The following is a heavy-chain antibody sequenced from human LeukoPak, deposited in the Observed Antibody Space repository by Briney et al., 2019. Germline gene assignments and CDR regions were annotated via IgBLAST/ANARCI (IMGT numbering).Heavy chain of an antibody. CDR2: INPNSGGT. J-gene: IGHJ1*01. V-gene: IGHV1-2*02. D-gene: IGHD6-13*01. CDR1: GYTFSGYY. Sequence: ASVKVSCKASGYTFSGYYMHWVRQAPGQGLEWMGWINPNSGGTNYAQKFQGRVTMTRDTSISTAYMELSRLRSDDTAVYYCARGYPLSTTAAGTYFQHWGQGTLVAVSS. CDR3: ARGYPLSTTAAGTYFQH.